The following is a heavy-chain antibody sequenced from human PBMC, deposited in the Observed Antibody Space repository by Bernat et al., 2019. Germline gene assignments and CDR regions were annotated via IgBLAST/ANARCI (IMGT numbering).Heavy chain of an antibody. CDR1: GFTFSSYG. Sequence: QVQLVESGGGVVQPGRSLRLSCAASGFTFSSYGMHWVRQAPGKGLEWVAVTSYDGSNKYYADSVKGRFTISRDNSKNTLHLQMNSLRAEDTAVYYCATLGRGYCSGGNCYSLHYWGQGTLVTVSS. CDR3: ATLGRGYCSGGNCYSLHY. CDR2: TSYDGSNK. D-gene: IGHD2-15*01. V-gene: IGHV3-30*03. J-gene: IGHJ4*02.